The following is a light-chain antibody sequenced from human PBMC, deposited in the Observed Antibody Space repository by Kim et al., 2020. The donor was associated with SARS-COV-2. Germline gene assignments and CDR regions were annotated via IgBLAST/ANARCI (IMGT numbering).Light chain of an antibody. V-gene: IGLV3-21*04. Sequence: PGKTARITCGGDIIGTKRVRGYQQKPGQAPVLVIYYDTDRPSGIPERFSGSSSGNTATLTISRVDAGDEADYYCQVWDSVNDHPYVFGTGTKVTVL. J-gene: IGLJ1*01. CDR3: QVWDSVNDHPYV. CDR1: IIGTKR. CDR2: YDT.